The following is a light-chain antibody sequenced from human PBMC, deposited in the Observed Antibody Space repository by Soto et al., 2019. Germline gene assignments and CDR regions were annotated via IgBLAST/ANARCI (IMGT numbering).Light chain of an antibody. CDR1: QSISSG. Sequence: DLQMTQSPSTLSASVGDRVTITCRASQSISSGLAWYQQKPGKAPKVLIYDASSLESGVPSRFSGSGSGTEFTLTISSLQPDDFATYYCQQYNSYWTFGQGTKVDI. CDR3: QQYNSYWT. V-gene: IGKV1-5*01. CDR2: DAS. J-gene: IGKJ1*01.